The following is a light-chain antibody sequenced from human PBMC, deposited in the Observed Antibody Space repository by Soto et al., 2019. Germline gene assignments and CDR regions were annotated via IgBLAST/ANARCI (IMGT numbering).Light chain of an antibody. J-gene: IGKJ3*01. V-gene: IGKV3-11*01. Sequence: EIVLTQSPATLSLSPGERATLSCRASQSVSSYLAWYQQKPGQAPRLLIYDASNRATGIPARFSGSGSGTDFTLTISSLEPEDFAVYYCQQRSNCRFTFGSGTKVDIK. CDR2: DAS. CDR3: QQRSNCRFT. CDR1: QSVSSY.